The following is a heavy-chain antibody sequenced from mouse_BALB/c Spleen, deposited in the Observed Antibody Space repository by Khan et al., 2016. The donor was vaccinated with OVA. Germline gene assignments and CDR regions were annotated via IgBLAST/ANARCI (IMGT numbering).Heavy chain of an antibody. D-gene: IGHD2-3*01. CDR1: GYSITSDYA. J-gene: IGHJ4*01. CDR3: ARDGSRYNYAMDY. Sequence: EVQLQESGPGLVKPSQSLSLTCTVTGYSITSDYAWNWIRQFPGNKLEWMGYISSSGSTNYNPALNSRIPITRDTSKNQFFLQLNSVTTEDTATYYCARDGSRYNYAMDYWGQGTSVTVSS. CDR2: ISSSGST. V-gene: IGHV3-2*02.